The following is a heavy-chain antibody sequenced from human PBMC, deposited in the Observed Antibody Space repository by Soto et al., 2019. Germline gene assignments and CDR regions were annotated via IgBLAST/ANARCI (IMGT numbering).Heavy chain of an antibody. J-gene: IGHJ4*02. D-gene: IGHD1-1*01. V-gene: IGHV3-23*01. CDR1: GFTFSTYA. Sequence: EVQLLESGGKLVQPGGSLTLSCAASGFTFSTYAMAWVRQAPGKGLEWVSGVSASGLNTDYADPVKGRFYISRDNSKNTVSLHMNRLRAEDTALYYCAKDPPRRTSGYFFEYWGQGTPVTVSS. CDR2: VSASGLNT. CDR3: AKDPPRRTSGYFFEY.